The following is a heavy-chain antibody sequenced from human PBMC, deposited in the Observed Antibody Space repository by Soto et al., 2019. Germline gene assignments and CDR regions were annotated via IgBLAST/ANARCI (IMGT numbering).Heavy chain of an antibody. CDR1: GGSFSAYY. D-gene: IGHD5-12*01. Sequence: SETLSLTCAVYGGSFSAYYWSWIRQPPGKGLEWIGEINHSGGTSYNPSLKSRVTISVDTSKSQFSLKLTSVTAADTAVYYCARPGYVSYYYYGMDVWGQGTTVTVSS. V-gene: IGHV4-34*01. CDR3: ARPGYVSYYYYGMDV. J-gene: IGHJ6*02. CDR2: INHSGGT.